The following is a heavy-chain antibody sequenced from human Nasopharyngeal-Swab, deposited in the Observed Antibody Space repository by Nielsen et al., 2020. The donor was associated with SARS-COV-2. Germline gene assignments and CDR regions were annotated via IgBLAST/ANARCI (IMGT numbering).Heavy chain of an antibody. V-gene: IGHV4-39*01. CDR1: GGSISSSSYY. CDR3: ARQWYCSGGSCYPPGAFDI. Sequence: GSLRLSCTVSGGSISSSSYYWGWFRQPPGKWLEWIGNIYYSGNTYYNPSLKSRVIVSVDPSKNQSPLKLTSVTAADTAMYYCARQWYCSGGSCYPPGAFDIWGQGTMVTVSS. J-gene: IGHJ3*02. CDR2: IYYSGNT. D-gene: IGHD2-15*01.